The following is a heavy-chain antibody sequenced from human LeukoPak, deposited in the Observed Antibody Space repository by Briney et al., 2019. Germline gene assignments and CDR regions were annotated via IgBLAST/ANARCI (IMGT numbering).Heavy chain of an antibody. CDR3: ASITMIPY. V-gene: IGHV3-53*01. J-gene: IGHJ4*02. CDR1: GFTVSSNY. Sequence: GGSLRLSCAASGFTVSSNYMSWVRQAPGKGLEWVSVIYSGGSTYYTDSVKGRFTISRDNSKNTLYLKMNSQRAEDTAVYYCASITMIPYWGQGTLVTVSS. CDR2: IYSGGST. D-gene: IGHD3-22*01.